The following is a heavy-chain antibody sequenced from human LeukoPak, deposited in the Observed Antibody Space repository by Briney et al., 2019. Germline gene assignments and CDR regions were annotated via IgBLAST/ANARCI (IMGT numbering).Heavy chain of an antibody. CDR1: GFTFSTYW. V-gene: IGHV3-7*01. J-gene: IGHJ6*03. D-gene: IGHD6-13*01. CDR2: IKQDGSEK. CDR3: ARRWYSSTRNNYYYNYMDV. Sequence: GGSLRLSCAASGFTFSTYWMSWVRQAPGKGLEWVANIKQDGSEKYYVDSVKGRFTISRDNAKNSLYLQMNSLRAEDTAVYYCARRWYSSTRNNYYYNYMDVWGKGTTVTVSS.